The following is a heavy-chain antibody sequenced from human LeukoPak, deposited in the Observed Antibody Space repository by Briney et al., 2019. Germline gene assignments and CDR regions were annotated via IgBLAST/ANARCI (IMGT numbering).Heavy chain of an antibody. CDR2: INPSGGST. Sequence: GASVKVSCKASGYTFTSYDINWVRQAPGQGLEWMGIINPSGGSTSYAQKFQGRVTMTRDTSTSTVYMELSSLRSEDTAVYYCARDCGGDCYSAFDIWGQGTMVTVSS. CDR1: GYTFTSYD. V-gene: IGHV1-46*01. J-gene: IGHJ3*02. D-gene: IGHD2-21*02. CDR3: ARDCGGDCYSAFDI.